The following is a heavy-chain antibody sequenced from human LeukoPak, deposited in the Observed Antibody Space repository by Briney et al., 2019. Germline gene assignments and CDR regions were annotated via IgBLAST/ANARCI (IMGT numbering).Heavy chain of an antibody. Sequence: PSETLSLTCTVSGGSISSYYWSWIRQPPGKGLEWIGYIYYSGSTNYNPSLKSRVTISVDTSKNQFSLKLSSVIAADTAVYYCARVEVPPARFAPWGQGTLVTVSS. J-gene: IGHJ5*02. CDR3: ARVEVPPARFAP. V-gene: IGHV4-59*01. CDR2: IYYSGST. CDR1: GGSISSYY.